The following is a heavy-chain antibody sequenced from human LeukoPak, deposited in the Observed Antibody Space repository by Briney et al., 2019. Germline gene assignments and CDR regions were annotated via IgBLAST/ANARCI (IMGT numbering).Heavy chain of an antibody. CDR1: EFTFSDYW. Sequence: GGSLRLSCAASEFTFSDYWMHWVRQAPGKGLVWVSRINSDGSDTNYADSVKGRFTISRDNAKNTLYLQMNSLRAEDTAVYYCARDNYASGSLDYWGQGALVTVSS. CDR3: ARDNYASGSLDY. CDR2: INSDGSDT. J-gene: IGHJ4*02. D-gene: IGHD3-10*01. V-gene: IGHV3-74*01.